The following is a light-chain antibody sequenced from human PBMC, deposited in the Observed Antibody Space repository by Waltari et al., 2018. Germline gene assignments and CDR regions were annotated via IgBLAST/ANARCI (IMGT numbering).Light chain of an antibody. CDR2: AAS. V-gene: IGKV1-17*01. Sequence: DIQMTQSPSSLSASAGHRVTIPCRASQDISTYLNWYQQKPGKAPKRLIYAASSLESGVPSRFSGSGSGTDFTLTISSLQPEDFATYYCLQYKSNPRTFGQGTKVEIK. CDR1: QDISTY. CDR3: LQYKSNPRT. J-gene: IGKJ1*01.